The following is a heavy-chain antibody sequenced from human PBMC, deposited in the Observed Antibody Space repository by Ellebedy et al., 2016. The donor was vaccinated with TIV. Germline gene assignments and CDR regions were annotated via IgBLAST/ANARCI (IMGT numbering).Heavy chain of an antibody. CDR2: MYSTGST. CDR3: ARDPSPLWFGELSPGTSYSYGLDV. V-gene: IGHV4-59*01. D-gene: IGHD3-10*01. J-gene: IGHJ6*02. CDR1: GGSIGGYY. Sequence: SETLSLXCTVSGGSIGGYYWSWIRQPPGKGLEWIGFMYSTGSTNYNPSLKSRVTISVVTSKNQFSLKLSSVIAADTAVYYCARDPSPLWFGELSPGTSYSYGLDVWGQGTTVIVSS.